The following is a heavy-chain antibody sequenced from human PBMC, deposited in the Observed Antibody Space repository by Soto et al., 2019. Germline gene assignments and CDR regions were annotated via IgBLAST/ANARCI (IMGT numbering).Heavy chain of an antibody. CDR2: INAGNGNT. J-gene: IGHJ4*02. CDR3: ASRGYYGSGSYLVY. V-gene: IGHV1-3*01. Sequence: QVQLVQSGAEVKKPGASVKVSCKASGYTFTSYAMHWVRQAPGQRLEWMGWINAGNGNTKYSQKFQGRVTITRDTSASTDYMELSSLRSEDTAVYYCASRGYYGSGSYLVYWGQGTLVTVSS. D-gene: IGHD3-10*01. CDR1: GYTFTSYA.